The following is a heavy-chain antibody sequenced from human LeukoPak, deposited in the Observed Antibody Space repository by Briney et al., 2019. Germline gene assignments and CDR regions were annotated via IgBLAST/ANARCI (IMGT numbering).Heavy chain of an antibody. Sequence: SSETLSLTCTVSGGSISSSGYFWSWIRQRQGKGLEWMGYIYYSGSTYSNPSLKSRLTISADTSKNQFSLKLSSVTAADTAMYDSARAPRSHYFEYWGQGTLVTVSS. D-gene: IGHD3-3*01. V-gene: IGHV4-31*03. J-gene: IGHJ4*02. CDR1: GGSISSSGYF. CDR2: IYYSGST. CDR3: ARAPRSHYFEY.